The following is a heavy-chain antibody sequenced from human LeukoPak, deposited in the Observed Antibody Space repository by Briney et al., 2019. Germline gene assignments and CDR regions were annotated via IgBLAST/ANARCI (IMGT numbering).Heavy chain of an antibody. D-gene: IGHD3-22*01. CDR1: GGTFSSYA. J-gene: IGHJ4*02. CDR3: ASGRVYYYDSSGYSAFDY. V-gene: IGHV1-69*04. CDR2: IIPILGIA. Sequence: ASVKVSCKASGGTFSSYAIGWVRQAPGQGLEWMGRIIPILGIANYAQKFQGRVTITADKSTSTAYMELSSLRSEDTAVYYCASGRVYYYDSSGYSAFDYWGQGTLVTVSS.